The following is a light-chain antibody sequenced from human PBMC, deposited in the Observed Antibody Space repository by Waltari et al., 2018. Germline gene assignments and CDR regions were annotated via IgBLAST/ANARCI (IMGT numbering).Light chain of an antibody. CDR2: FGS. CDR3: QQRHSYPIT. J-gene: IGKJ5*01. V-gene: IGKV2-28*01. CDR1: QSLLHSNGYNY. Sequence: DIMMTQSPLSLPVTPGEPASISCRSNQSLLHSNGYNYLDWYLQKPGQSPQILIYFGSDRAYGVPSRFSGSGSGTDFTLTISSLQPEDFATYYCQQRHSYPITFGQGTRLEIK.